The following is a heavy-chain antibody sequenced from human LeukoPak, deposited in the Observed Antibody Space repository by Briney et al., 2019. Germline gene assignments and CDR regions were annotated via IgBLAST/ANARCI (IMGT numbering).Heavy chain of an antibody. J-gene: IGHJ6*03. CDR2: ISGSAYST. V-gene: IGHV3-23*01. CDR3: AKNIWTEMATIYYYMDV. CDR1: GVTFSSDA. D-gene: IGHD5-24*01. Sequence: VGSLRLSCAASGVTFSSDAMRWVRQAPGKGLEWVSAISGSAYSTYYADSVKGRFTISRDNSKNTLYLQMNRLRAEDTAVYYCAKNIWTEMATIYYYMDVWGKGTTVTVSS.